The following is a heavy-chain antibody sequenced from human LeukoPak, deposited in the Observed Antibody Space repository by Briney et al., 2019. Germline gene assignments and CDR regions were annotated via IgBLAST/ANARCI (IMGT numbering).Heavy chain of an antibody. CDR2: ISSSGSSI. Sequence: GGSLRLSCAASGFSFSSYEMNWVRQAPGKGLEWISYISSSGSSISYTDSVKGRFTISRDNARRSVYLEMNSLRGEDTAVYFCARGVNDYGDYRGFDHWGRGTLVTVSS. D-gene: IGHD4-17*01. CDR1: GFSFSSYE. V-gene: IGHV3-48*03. CDR3: ARGVNDYGDYRGFDH. J-gene: IGHJ4*02.